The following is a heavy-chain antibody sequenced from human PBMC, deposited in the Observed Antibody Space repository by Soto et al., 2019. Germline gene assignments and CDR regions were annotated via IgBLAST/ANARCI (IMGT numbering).Heavy chain of an antibody. CDR3: ARGWNDFPH. Sequence: VQLVQSGAEVKKPGSSVKVSCKASGGTFSSYAISWVRQAPGQGLECMGGITPVFGTANYAQKFQGRVTINADESTSTVYMELSSLRSEDTAVYYCARGWNDFPHWGQGTLVTVSS. CDR1: GGTFSSYA. CDR2: ITPVFGTA. J-gene: IGHJ1*01. V-gene: IGHV1-69*01. D-gene: IGHD1-1*01.